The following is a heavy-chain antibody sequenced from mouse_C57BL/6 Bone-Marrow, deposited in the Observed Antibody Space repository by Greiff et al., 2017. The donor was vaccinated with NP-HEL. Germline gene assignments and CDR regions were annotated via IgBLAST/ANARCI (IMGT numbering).Heavy chain of an antibody. J-gene: IGHJ3*01. CDR1: GYSITSGYY. CDR2: ISYDGSN. D-gene: IGHD3-2*02. Sequence: VQLQQSGPGLVKPSQSLSLTCSVTGYSITSGYYWNWIRQFPGNKLEWMGYISYDGSNNNNPSLKNRISITRDTSKNQFFMKLNSVTTEDTATYYGARASSGSAWFAYWGQGTLVTVSA. V-gene: IGHV3-6*01. CDR3: ARASSGSAWFAY.